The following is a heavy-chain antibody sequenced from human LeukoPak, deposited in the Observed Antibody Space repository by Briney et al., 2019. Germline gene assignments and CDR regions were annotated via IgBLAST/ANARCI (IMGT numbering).Heavy chain of an antibody. CDR2: IYYSGST. Sequence: SETLSLTCTVSGGSISSYYWSWIRQPPGKGLEWIGYIYYSGSTNYNPSLKSRVTISVDTSKNQFSLKLSSVTAADTAVYYCARVPYSYGYPAGYYYMDVWGTGTTVTVSS. J-gene: IGHJ6*03. V-gene: IGHV4-59*01. CDR1: GGSISSYY. CDR3: ARVPYSYGYPAGYYYMDV. D-gene: IGHD5-18*01.